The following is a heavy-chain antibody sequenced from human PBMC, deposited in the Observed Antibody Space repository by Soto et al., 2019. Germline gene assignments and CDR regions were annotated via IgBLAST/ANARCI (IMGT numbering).Heavy chain of an antibody. CDR3: ARERIVEAYYYYYGMDV. J-gene: IGHJ6*02. D-gene: IGHD2-15*01. CDR2: INPSGGST. CDR1: GYTFTSYY. V-gene: IGHV1-46*01. Sequence: GASVKVSCKASGYTFTSYYMHWVRQAPGQGLEWMGIINPSGGSTSYAQKFQGRVTMTRDTSTSTVYMELSRLRSDDTAVYYCARERIVEAYYYYYGMDVWGQGTTVTVS.